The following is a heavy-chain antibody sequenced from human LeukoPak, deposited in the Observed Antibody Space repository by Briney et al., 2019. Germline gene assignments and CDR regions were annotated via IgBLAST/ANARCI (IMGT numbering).Heavy chain of an antibody. CDR3: AREGVDFDS. Sequence: ASVKVSCKASESIFTNLLIHWVRQAPGQGLERMGWLVAKNGGTHYAQNFQGRVTMTRDTSIRTAYMELSGLRSDDTAVYYCAREGVDFDSWGQGTMVTVSS. J-gene: IGHJ3*01. CDR1: ESIFTNLL. CDR2: LVAKNGGT. V-gene: IGHV1-2*02.